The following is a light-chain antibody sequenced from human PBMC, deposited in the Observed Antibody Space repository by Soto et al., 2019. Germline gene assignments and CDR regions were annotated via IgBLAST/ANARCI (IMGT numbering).Light chain of an antibody. CDR3: SSYTSSSTVV. J-gene: IGLJ2*01. CDR1: SSDVGGYNY. Sequence: QSALTHPASVSGSPGQSITISCTGTSSDVGGYNYVSWYQQHPGKAPKLMIYEVSNRPSGVSNRFSGSKSGNTASLTISGLQAEDEADYYCSSYTSSSTVVFGGGSTLTVL. CDR2: EVS. V-gene: IGLV2-14*01.